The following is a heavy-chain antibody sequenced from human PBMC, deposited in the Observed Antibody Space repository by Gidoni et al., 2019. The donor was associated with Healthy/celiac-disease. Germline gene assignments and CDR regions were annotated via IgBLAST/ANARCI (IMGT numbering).Heavy chain of an antibody. CDR2: ISSSGSYL. CDR1: GFTFSSYS. Sequence: VQLVESGGGLVERGGSLRLSCAASGFTFSSYSMNWVRQAPGKGLGWVSSISSSGSYLYYAASVKCRFTTSRDNAKNSLYLQMNSLRAEDTAVYYCARGVVTGGFDLWGRGTLVTVSS. CDR3: ARGVVTGGFDL. V-gene: IGHV3-21*01. J-gene: IGHJ2*01. D-gene: IGHD2-21*02.